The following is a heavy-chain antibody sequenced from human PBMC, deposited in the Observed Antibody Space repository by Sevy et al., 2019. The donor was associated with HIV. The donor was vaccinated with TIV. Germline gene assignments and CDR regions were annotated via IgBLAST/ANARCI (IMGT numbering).Heavy chain of an antibody. V-gene: IGHV3-48*01. CDR1: GFTFSSYS. D-gene: IGHD6-13*01. J-gene: IGHJ6*02. CDR3: ARGGYSSSWYFSPRCASDTYYYYGMDV. Sequence: GGSLRLSCAASGFTFSSYSMNWVRQAPGKGLEWVSYISSSSTIYYADSVKGRFTISRDNAKNSLYLQMNSLRAEDTAVYYCARGGYSSSWYFSPRCASDTYYYYGMDVWGQGTTVTVSS. CDR2: ISSSSTI.